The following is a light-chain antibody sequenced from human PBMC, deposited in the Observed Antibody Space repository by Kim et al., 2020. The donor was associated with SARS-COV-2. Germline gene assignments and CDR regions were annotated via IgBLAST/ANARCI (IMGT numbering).Light chain of an antibody. CDR2: GAS. Sequence: EVVMTQSPATLSVSPGEGVILSCRASQNVGINLAWYQQKPGQAPRLLMYGASMRASGIPDRFRGSGSGTEFTVTISSLQPEDSAIYYCQQYNNWPRTFGQGTKVDIK. CDR3: QQYNNWPRT. CDR1: QNVGIN. J-gene: IGKJ1*01. V-gene: IGKV3-15*01.